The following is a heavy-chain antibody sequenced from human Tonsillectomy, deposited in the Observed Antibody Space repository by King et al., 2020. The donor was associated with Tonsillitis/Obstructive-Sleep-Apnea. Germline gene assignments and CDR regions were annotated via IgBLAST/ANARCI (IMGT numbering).Heavy chain of an antibody. CDR2: IYYSGST. CDR1: GGSISSYY. Sequence: QLQESGPGLVKPSETLSLTCTVSGGSISSYYWSWIRQPPGKGLEWIGYIYYSGSTHYNPSLTSRVTISVDTSKNQFSLTLSSVTAADTAVYYCAGSQQLFHETDYCYGMDVWGQGTTVTVS. D-gene: IGHD6-13*01. J-gene: IGHJ6*02. CDR3: AGSQQLFHETDYCYGMDV. V-gene: IGHV4-59*01.